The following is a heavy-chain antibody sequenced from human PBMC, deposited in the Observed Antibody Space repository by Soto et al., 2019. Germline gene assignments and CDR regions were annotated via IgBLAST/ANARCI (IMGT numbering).Heavy chain of an antibody. CDR1: GGSISGSDYY. J-gene: IGHJ5*02. V-gene: IGHV4-31*03. Sequence: SETLSLTCSVSGGSISGSDYYWSWIRQHPGKGLEWIGYIYYSGNTYYNPSLKSRVTISVDTSKNQFSLKLSSVTAADTAVYYCARALGGGAYVGWLDPWGQGTLVTVST. CDR3: ARALGGGAYVGWLDP. CDR2: IYYSGNT. D-gene: IGHD4-17*01.